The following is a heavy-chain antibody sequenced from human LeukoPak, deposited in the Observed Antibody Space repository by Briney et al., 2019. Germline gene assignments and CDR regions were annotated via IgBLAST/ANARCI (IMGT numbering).Heavy chain of an antibody. CDR1: EFSVGSNY. V-gene: IGHV3-66*01. D-gene: IGHD3-22*01. CDR2: IYSGGST. Sequence: AGGSLRLSCAASEFSVGSNYMTWVRQAPGKGLEWVSLIYSGGSTYYADSVKDRFTISRDNSRNTLYLQMNSLRAEDTAVYYCVRGGGRGDYNERYYFDYWGQGTLVTVSS. J-gene: IGHJ4*02. CDR3: VRGGGRGDYNERYYFDY.